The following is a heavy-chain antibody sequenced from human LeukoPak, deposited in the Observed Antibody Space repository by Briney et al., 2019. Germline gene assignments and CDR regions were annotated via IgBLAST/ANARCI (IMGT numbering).Heavy chain of an antibody. V-gene: IGHV6-1*01. Sequence: SQTLSLTCAISGDSVSSNRAAWNWLRQSPSRGLEWLGRTYYRSKWYNDYAVSVKSRITINPDTLKNQFSLQLKSVTPEDTAVYYCARDGDWGILAFDIWGQGTVVTISS. CDR1: GDSVSSNRAA. CDR2: TYYRSKWYN. J-gene: IGHJ3*02. CDR3: ARDGDWGILAFDI. D-gene: IGHD3-16*01.